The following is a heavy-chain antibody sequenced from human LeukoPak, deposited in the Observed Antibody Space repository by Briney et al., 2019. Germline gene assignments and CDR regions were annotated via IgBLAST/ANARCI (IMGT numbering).Heavy chain of an antibody. J-gene: IGHJ4*02. CDR2: INSDGSST. Sequence: GGSLRLSCAASGFTFSSYWMHWVRQAPGKGLVWVSRINSDGSSTSYADSVKGRFTISRDNAKNTLYLQMNSPRAEDTAVYYCARVRGYYGSGSYYYWGQGTLVTVSS. V-gene: IGHV3-74*01. CDR3: ARVRGYYGSGSYYY. CDR1: GFTFSSYW. D-gene: IGHD3-10*01.